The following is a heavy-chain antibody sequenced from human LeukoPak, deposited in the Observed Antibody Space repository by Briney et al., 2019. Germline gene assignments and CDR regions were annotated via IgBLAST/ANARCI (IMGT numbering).Heavy chain of an antibody. CDR1: GFIFSNYA. Sequence: GGSLRLSCAASGFIFSNYAMSWVRQAPGKGLEWVSSIRGSGDVTYYADSVKGRFTISRDNSKNTLFLQMNDLTREDTAIFYCTRRGGSDGWGAFDVWGQGTMVTVSS. CDR2: IRGSGDVT. V-gene: IGHV3-23*01. D-gene: IGHD5-24*01. J-gene: IGHJ3*01. CDR3: TRRGGSDGWGAFDV.